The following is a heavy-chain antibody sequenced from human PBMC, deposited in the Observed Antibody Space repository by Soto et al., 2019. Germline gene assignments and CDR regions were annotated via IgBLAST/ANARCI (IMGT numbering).Heavy chain of an antibody. CDR3: ERGHSNYYSYGMDV. Sequence: PGGSLRLSCAASGFTFSSYGMHWVRQAPGKGLEWVAVIWYDGSNKYYADSVKGRFTISRDNSKNTLYLQMNSLRAEDTAVYYCERGHSNYYSYGMDVWGQGTTVTVSS. D-gene: IGHD4-4*01. CDR2: IWYDGSNK. V-gene: IGHV3-33*01. J-gene: IGHJ6*02. CDR1: GFTFSSYG.